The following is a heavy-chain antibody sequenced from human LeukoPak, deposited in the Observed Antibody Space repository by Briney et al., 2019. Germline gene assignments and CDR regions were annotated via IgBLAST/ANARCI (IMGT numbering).Heavy chain of an antibody. CDR2: IIPIFGTA. Sequence: ASVKVSCKASGGIFSSYAISWVRQAPGQGLEWMGGIIPIFGTANYAQKFQGRVTITADESTSTAYMELSSLRSEDTAVYYCGRNYDFWSGYGYYYYGMDVWGQGTTVTVSS. CDR3: GRNYDFWSGYGYYYYGMDV. J-gene: IGHJ6*02. CDR1: GGIFSSYA. V-gene: IGHV1-69*01. D-gene: IGHD3-3*01.